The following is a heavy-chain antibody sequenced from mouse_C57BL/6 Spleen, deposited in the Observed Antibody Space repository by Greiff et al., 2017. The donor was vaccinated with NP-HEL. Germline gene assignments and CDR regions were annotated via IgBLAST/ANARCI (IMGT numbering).Heavy chain of an antibody. CDR2: IYPGDGDT. Sequence: QVQLKHSGPELVKPGASVKISCKASGYAFSSSWMNWVKQRPGKGLEWIGRIYPGDGDTNYNGKFKGKATLTADKSSSTAYMQLSSLTSEDSAVYFCARYPYYYGSSYVYFDYWGQGTTLTVSS. V-gene: IGHV1-82*01. J-gene: IGHJ2*01. D-gene: IGHD1-1*01. CDR1: GYAFSSSW. CDR3: ARYPYYYGSSYVYFDY.